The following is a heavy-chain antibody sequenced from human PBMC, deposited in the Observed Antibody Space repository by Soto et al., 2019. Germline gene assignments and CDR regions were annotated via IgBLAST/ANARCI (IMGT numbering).Heavy chain of an antibody. Sequence: SETLSLTCTVSGSPISSYYWNLIRQPPGKGLELIGYIYYSGSTIYNPSLKSRVTSSVDTSKKQFSLKLSSVTAADTAVYYWAREYYDILTGHNWFDPWGQGTLVTVSS. J-gene: IGHJ5*02. D-gene: IGHD3-9*01. V-gene: IGHV4-59*01. CDR2: IYYSGST. CDR3: AREYYDILTGHNWFDP. CDR1: GSPISSYY.